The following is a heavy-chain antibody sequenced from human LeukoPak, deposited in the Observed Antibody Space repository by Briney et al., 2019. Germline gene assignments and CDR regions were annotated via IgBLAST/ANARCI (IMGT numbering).Heavy chain of an antibody. CDR2: ISSSSSTI. V-gene: IGHV3-48*04. Sequence: SGRSLRLSCAASGFTFSSYSMNWVRQAPGKGLEWVSYISSSSSTIYYADSVKGRFTISRDNAKNSLYLQMNSLRAEDTAVYYCARSSSKLYYYYGMDVWGQGTTVTVSS. CDR3: ARSSSKLYYYYGMDV. J-gene: IGHJ6*02. CDR1: GFTFSSYS.